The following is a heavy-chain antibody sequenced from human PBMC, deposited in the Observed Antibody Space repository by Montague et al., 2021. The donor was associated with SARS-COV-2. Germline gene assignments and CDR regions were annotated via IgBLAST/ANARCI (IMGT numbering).Heavy chain of an antibody. Sequence: SETLSLTCTVSGASISSYYWSWIRQSAGKGLECIGYIYYSGSTNYNPSLKSRASISLDTSNNQFSLKMASVTAADTAVYFCAASAWTNGYFDFWGQGILVTVSS. V-gene: IGHV4-59*08. J-gene: IGHJ4*02. CDR1: GASISSYY. CDR3: AASAWTNGYFDF. CDR2: IYYSGST. D-gene: IGHD1/OR15-1a*01.